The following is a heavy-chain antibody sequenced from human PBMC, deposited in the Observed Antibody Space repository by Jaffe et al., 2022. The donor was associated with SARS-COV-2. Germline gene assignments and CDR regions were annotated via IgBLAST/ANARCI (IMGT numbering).Heavy chain of an antibody. D-gene: IGHD5-18*01. J-gene: IGHJ6*02. V-gene: IGHV4-31*03. Sequence: QVQLQESGPGLVKPSQTLSLTCTVSGGSISSGGFYWSWIRHLPGKGLEWIGYIHYSGSTYYNPSLKSRVTISVDTSKNQFSLKLSSVTAADTAVYYCARDVSWDTYAEDEDLGYYYGMDVWGQGTTVTVSS. CDR1: GGSISSGGFY. CDR3: ARDVSWDTYAEDEDLGYYYGMDV. CDR2: IHYSGST.